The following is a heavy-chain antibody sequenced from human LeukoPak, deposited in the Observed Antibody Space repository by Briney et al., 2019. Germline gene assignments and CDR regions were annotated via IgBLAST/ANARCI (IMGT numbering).Heavy chain of an antibody. CDR2: ISGSGGST. CDR3: ARDTRYCSSTSCYAGLYFDY. CDR1: GFTFSSYA. V-gene: IGHV3-23*01. Sequence: GGSLRLSCAASGFTFSSYAMSWVRQAPGKGLEWVSAISGSGGSTYYADSVKGRFTISRDNSKNSLYLQMNSLRAEDTAVYYCARDTRYCSSTSCYAGLYFDYWGQGTLVTVSS. J-gene: IGHJ4*02. D-gene: IGHD2-2*01.